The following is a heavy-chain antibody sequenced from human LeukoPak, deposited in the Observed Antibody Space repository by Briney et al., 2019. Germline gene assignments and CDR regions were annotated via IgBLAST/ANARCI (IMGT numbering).Heavy chain of an antibody. V-gene: IGHV1-18*01. CDR2: ISAYDGNT. D-gene: IGHD1-26*01. CDR3: ARQTYSGSRRGDVAFDI. CDR1: GYTFSNYG. Sequence: AAVKVSCKASGYTFSNYGISWVRQAPGQGLEWMGWISAYDGNTNYAQKFQGRVTMTTDTSTSTAYMELRSLGSDDTAVYSCARQTYSGSRRGDVAFDIWGQGTMVTVTS. J-gene: IGHJ3*02.